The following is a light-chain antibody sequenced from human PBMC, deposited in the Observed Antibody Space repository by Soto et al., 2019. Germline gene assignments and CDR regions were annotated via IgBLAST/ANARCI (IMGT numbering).Light chain of an antibody. Sequence: IQLTQSPSSLSASVGDRVTITCRASQSISRNLNWYQQKPGKAPNLLMYGATNLQSGVPSRFSGSGSGTDFTLAISSLQREDFAIYYCQQSDSIPITFGQGTRLEI. CDR2: GAT. J-gene: IGKJ5*01. V-gene: IGKV1-39*01. CDR3: QQSDSIPIT. CDR1: QSISRN.